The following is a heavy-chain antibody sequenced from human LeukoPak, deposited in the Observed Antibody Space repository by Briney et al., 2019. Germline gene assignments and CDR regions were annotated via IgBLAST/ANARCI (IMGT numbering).Heavy chain of an antibody. J-gene: IGHJ5*02. CDR1: GGSTSSYY. V-gene: IGHV4-4*07. CDR3: ARAHLYNWNYEVWFDP. Sequence: SETLSLTCTVSGGSTSSYYWSWIRQPAGKGLEWIGRIYTSGSTNYNPSLKSRVTMSVDTSKNQFSLKLSSVTAADTAVYYCARAHLYNWNYEVWFDPWGQGTLVTVSS. D-gene: IGHD1-7*01. CDR2: IYTSGST.